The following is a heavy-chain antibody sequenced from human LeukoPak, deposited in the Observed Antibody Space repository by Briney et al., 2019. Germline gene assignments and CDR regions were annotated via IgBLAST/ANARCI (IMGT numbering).Heavy chain of an antibody. CDR3: ARVALYDTSAHNYFDY. D-gene: IGHD3-22*01. J-gene: IGHJ4*02. V-gene: IGHV4-59*12. CDR2: IYYTGTA. Sequence: SETLSLTCTVSGGSIINYYWGWIRQPPGKGLEFIGYIYYTGTANYNPSLKSRVTISVDTSKNQFSLKLSSVTAADTAVYYCARVALYDTSAHNYFDYWGQGTLVTVSS. CDR1: GGSIINYY.